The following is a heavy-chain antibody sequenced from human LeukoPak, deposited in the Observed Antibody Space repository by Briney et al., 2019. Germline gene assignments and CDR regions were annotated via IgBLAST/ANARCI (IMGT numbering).Heavy chain of an antibody. Sequence: GGSLRLSCAASGFPFSSYWMSWVRQAPGKGLEWVANIKQDGGEKYYVDSVKGRFTITRDNAKNSLYLQMSSLRAEDTAMYYCAREEVGYDSSGYPRRFFDYWGQGTLVTVSS. J-gene: IGHJ4*02. V-gene: IGHV3-7*01. CDR2: IKQDGGEK. CDR3: AREEVGYDSSGYPRRFFDY. D-gene: IGHD3-22*01. CDR1: GFPFSSYW.